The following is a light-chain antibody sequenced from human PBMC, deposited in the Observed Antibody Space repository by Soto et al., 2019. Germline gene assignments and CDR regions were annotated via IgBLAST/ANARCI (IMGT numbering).Light chain of an antibody. CDR1: SSDVGAYKF. V-gene: IGLV2-8*01. CDR2: EVN. Sequence: QSVLTQPPSASGSPGQSVTISCTGNSSDVGAYKFVSWYQLHPGKAPKLLIYEVNVRPSGVPDRFSGSKSGNTASLTVSGLQVEDEADYYCSSYGGRSNLVFGGGTKLTVL. CDR3: SSYGGRSNLV. J-gene: IGLJ2*01.